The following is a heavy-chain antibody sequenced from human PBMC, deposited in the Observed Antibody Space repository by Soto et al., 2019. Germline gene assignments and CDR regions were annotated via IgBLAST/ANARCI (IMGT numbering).Heavy chain of an antibody. CDR1: GYTLTGYY. J-gene: IGHJ5*02. V-gene: IGHV1-2*04. Sequence: QVQLVQSGAEVKKPGASVKVSCKASGYTLTGYYMHWVRQAPGQGLEWMGWINPNSGGTNYAQKFQGWVTMTRDTSISTAYMELSRLRSDDTAVYYCARGASLVPAAGTGPWFDPWGQGTLVTVSS. CDR3: ARGASLVPAAGTGPWFDP. CDR2: INPNSGGT. D-gene: IGHD6-13*01.